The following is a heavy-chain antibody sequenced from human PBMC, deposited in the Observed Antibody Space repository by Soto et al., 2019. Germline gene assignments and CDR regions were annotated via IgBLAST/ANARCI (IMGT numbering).Heavy chain of an antibody. CDR1: GFTFSSYS. J-gene: IGHJ4*02. CDR2: ISSSSSNI. Sequence: EVQLVESGGGLVQPGGSLRLSCAASGFTFSSYSMNWVRQAPGKGLEWVSYISSSSSNIYYADSVKGRFTISRDNAKNSLYLQMNSLRDEDTAVYYCAAERYPDYGDYLDYWGQGTLVTVSS. CDR3: AAERYPDYGDYLDY. D-gene: IGHD4-17*01. V-gene: IGHV3-48*02.